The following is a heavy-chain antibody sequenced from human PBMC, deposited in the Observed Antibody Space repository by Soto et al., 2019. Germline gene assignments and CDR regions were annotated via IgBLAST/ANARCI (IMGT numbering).Heavy chain of an antibody. V-gene: IGHV4-59*01. Sequence: SETLSLTCTVSGGSIGTYYWTWIRQPPGKGLEWIGYIYYSGSTNYNPSLKSRVTISVDTSKNQFSLKLSSVTAADTAVYYCARDGNYYGMDVWSQGTTVTVSS. D-gene: IGHD1-26*01. J-gene: IGHJ6*02. CDR2: IYYSGST. CDR1: GGSIGTYY. CDR3: ARDGNYYGMDV.